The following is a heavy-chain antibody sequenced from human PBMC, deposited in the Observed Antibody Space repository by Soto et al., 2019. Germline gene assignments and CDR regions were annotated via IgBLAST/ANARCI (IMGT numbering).Heavy chain of an antibody. V-gene: IGHV3-7*01. CDR1: GFTFSSYW. J-gene: IGHJ3*02. CDR2: IKQDGSEK. Sequence: EVQLVESGVGLVQPGGSLRLSCAASGFTFSSYWMSWVRQAPGKGLEWVANIKQDGSEKYYVDSVKGRFTISRDNAKNSLYLQMNSLRAEDTAVYYCARDHPYYDFWSDAFDIWGQGTMVTVSS. D-gene: IGHD3-3*01. CDR3: ARDHPYYDFWSDAFDI.